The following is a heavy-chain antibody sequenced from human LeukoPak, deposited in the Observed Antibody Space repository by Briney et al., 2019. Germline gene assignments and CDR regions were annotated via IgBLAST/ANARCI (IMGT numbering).Heavy chain of an antibody. CDR3: ARGGERGSAADWFDP. V-gene: IGHV4-4*07. D-gene: IGHD1-26*01. CDR2: IYTSGST. CDR1: GGSFSSYY. Sequence: SETLSLTCTVSGGSFSSYYWNWIRQPAGKGLEWIGRIYTSGSTNYNPYLKSRVTMSVDTSKKQFSLKLTSVTAADTAVYHCARGGERGSAADWFDPWGQGTLVTVSS. J-gene: IGHJ5*02.